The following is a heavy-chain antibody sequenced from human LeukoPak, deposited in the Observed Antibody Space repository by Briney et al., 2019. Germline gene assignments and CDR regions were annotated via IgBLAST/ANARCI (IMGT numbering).Heavy chain of an antibody. D-gene: IGHD1-20*01. CDR2: ISYDGSNK. CDR3: AKHPYNWNANYYMHV. J-gene: IGHJ6*03. CDR1: KFTFSTYA. Sequence: GGSLRLSCAASKFTFSTYAIYWVRQAPGKGLEWVAFISYDGSNKHYADSVKGRFSISRDNSQNMVYLQMNSLRAEDTAVYYCAKHPYNWNANYYMHVWGKGTTVTVSS. V-gene: IGHV3-30*02.